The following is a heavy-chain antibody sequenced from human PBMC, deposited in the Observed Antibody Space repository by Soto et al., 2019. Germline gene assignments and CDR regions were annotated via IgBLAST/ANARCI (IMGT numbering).Heavy chain of an antibody. CDR1: GGSISSSNW. J-gene: IGHJ4*02. D-gene: IGHD4-17*01. V-gene: IGHV4-4*02. CDR2: IYHSGST. Sequence: QVQLQESGPGLVKPSGTLSLTCAVSGGSISSSNWWSWVRQPPGKGLEWIGEIYHSGSTNYNPFLKSRVTISVDKSKNQFSLKLSSVTAADTAVYYCARAPTVVISEASFDYWGQGTLVTVSS. CDR3: ARAPTVVISEASFDY.